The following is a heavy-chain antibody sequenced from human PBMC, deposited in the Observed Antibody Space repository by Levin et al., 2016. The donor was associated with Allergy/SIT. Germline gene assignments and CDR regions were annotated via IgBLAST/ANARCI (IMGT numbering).Heavy chain of an antibody. CDR1: GFTFTSSA. CDR2: IVVGSGNT. D-gene: IGHD3-16*01. J-gene: IGHJ3*02. CDR3: AAAQSYVWGSDSDAFDI. V-gene: IGHV1-58*01. Sequence: SVKVSCKASGFTFTSSAVQWVRQARGQRLEWIGWIVVGSGNTNYAQKFQERVTITRDMSTSTAYMELSSLRSEDTAVYYCAAAQSYVWGSDSDAFDIWGQGTMVTVSS.